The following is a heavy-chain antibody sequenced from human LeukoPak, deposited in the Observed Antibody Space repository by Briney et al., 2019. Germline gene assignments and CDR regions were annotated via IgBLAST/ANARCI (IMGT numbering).Heavy chain of an antibody. V-gene: IGHV3-23*01. CDR1: GFTFSSYA. CDR2: ISGSGGST. CDR3: AKGEGYFDWLLYF. D-gene: IGHD3-9*01. J-gene: IGHJ4*02. Sequence: PGGSLRLSCAASGFTFSSYAMSWVRQAPGKGLEWVSDISGSGGSTYYAASVKGRFTISRDNSKNTLYLQMNSLRAEDTAVYYCAKGEGYFDWLLYFWGQGTLVTVSS.